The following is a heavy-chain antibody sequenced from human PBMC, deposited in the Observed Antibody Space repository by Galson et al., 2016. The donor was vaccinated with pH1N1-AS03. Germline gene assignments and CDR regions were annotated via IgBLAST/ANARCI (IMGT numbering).Heavy chain of an antibody. D-gene: IGHD6-6*01. J-gene: IGHJ4*02. CDR1: GYTFTDYN. CDR3: ATDGPRGSLSS. CDR2: VDPDTSKT. Sequence: VKASCKVSGYTFTDYNMHWVQQAPGKGLEWMGLVDPDTSKTKYAEKFQGRVTITADTSRDTAYMDLSGLRFADTAIYYCATDGPRGSLSSWGQGTLVTVSS. V-gene: IGHV1-69-2*01.